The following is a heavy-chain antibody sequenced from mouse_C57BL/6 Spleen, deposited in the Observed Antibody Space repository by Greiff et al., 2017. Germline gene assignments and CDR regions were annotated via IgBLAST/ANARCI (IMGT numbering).Heavy chain of an antibody. CDR3: TREGWATRAMDY. J-gene: IGHJ4*01. CDR2: ISSGGDYT. V-gene: IGHV5-9-1*02. D-gene: IGHD1-1*02. Sequence: EVHLVESGAGLVKPGGSLKLSCAASGFTFTSYAMSWVRQTPEQRLEWVAYISSGGDYTYYADTVKGRFTISRDNARNTLYLQMSSLKSEDTAMDSCTREGWATRAMDYWGQGTSVTVSS. CDR1: GFTFTSYA.